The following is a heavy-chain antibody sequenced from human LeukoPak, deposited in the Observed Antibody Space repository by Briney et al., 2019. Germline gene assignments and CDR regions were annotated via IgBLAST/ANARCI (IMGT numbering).Heavy chain of an antibody. CDR2: TYYRSKWYN. J-gene: IGHJ2*01. D-gene: IGHD6-19*01. CDR3: AREASKSGWPDRNYWYFDL. Sequence: SQTLSLTCAISGDSVSSNSAAWNWIRQSPSRGLEWLGRTYYRSKWYNDYAVSVTSRITINPDTSKNQFSLQLNSVTPEDTAVYYCAREASKSGWPDRNYWYFDLWGRGTLVTVSS. CDR1: GDSVSSNSAA. V-gene: IGHV6-1*01.